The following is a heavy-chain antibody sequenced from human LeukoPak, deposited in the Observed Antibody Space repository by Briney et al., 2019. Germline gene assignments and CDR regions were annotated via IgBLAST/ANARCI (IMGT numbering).Heavy chain of an antibody. D-gene: IGHD6-19*01. CDR2: ISGSGDST. Sequence: GGSLRLSCAASGFTFSSYAMSWVRQAPGKGLDWVSAISGSGDSTYYADSVKGRFTISRDNSKNTLYLQMNSLRAEDTAVYYCAKESGSSGWPENFDYWGQGTLVTVSS. CDR3: AKESGSSGWPENFDY. CDR1: GFTFSSYA. V-gene: IGHV3-23*01. J-gene: IGHJ4*02.